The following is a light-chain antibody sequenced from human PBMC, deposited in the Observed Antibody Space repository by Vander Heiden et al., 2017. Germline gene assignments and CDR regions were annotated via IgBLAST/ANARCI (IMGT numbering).Light chain of an antibody. J-gene: IGLJ3*02. V-gene: IGLV1-44*01. CDR2: ANN. CDR3: AVWDDSLNGWV. CDR1: SANSEPNS. Sequence: QSLLIPPPSPSSTPCQRVTIACSGRSANSEPNSGNGYQQLAGTAPKLLIYANNQRPSGVPARFSGSKSGTSASLAIRGLQSADEADYYCAVWDDSLNGWVFGGGTKLTVL.